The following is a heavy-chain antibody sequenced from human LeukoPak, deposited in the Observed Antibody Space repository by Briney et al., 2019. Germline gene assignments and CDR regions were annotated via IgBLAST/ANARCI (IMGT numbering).Heavy chain of an antibody. J-gene: IGHJ4*02. CDR1: GFSFSNCG. D-gene: IGHD2-8*01. Sequence: PGGSLRLSCAASGFSFSNCGMHWVRQAPGKGLEWVAFIRNDGSNRYYADSVKGRFTISRDNSKNTLYLQMNSLRVEDTAVYYCAKDLIIWGQGTLVTVSS. CDR3: AKDLII. V-gene: IGHV3-30*02. CDR2: IRNDGSNR.